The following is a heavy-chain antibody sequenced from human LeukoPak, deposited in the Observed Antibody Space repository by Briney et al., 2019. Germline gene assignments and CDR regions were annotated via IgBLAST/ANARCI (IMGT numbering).Heavy chain of an antibody. D-gene: IGHD3-9*01. CDR2: ISGSGSSI. J-gene: IGHJ4*02. Sequence: PGGSLRLSCAASGLTFSGYEMNWVRQAPGKGLEWVSFISGSGSSIYYTDSVKGRFTISRDNAKNSLYLQMNSLRAEDTAVYYCARDGSLGNILTGYCPLEYWGQGTLVTVSS. CDR3: ARDGSLGNILTGYCPLEY. V-gene: IGHV3-48*03. CDR1: GLTFSGYE.